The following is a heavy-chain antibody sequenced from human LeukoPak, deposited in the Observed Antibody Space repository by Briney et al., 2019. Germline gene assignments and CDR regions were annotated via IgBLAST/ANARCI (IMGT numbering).Heavy chain of an antibody. CDR3: TKGFYDSGSSLSALDH. CDR2: ISVSGGTT. CDR1: GFTFSSYG. Sequence: GGSLRLSCAASGFTFSSYGMSWVRQAPGKGLQWVSGISVSGGTTHYADSVKGRFTISRDNSKHTLYLQMNSLGADDTALYYCTKGFYDSGSSLSALDHWGQGTLVTVSS. V-gene: IGHV3-23*01. D-gene: IGHD3-10*01. J-gene: IGHJ4*02.